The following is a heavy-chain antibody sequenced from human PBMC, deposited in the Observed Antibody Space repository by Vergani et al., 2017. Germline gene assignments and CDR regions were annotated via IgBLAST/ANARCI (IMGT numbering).Heavy chain of an antibody. V-gene: IGHV1-46*01. D-gene: IGHD2-15*01. CDR2: INPSGGST. Sequence: QVQLVQSGAEVKKPWASVKVSCKASGYTFTSDYMHWVRQAPGQGLEWMGIINPSGGSTSYAQKFQGRVTMTRDTSTSTVYMELSSLRSEDTAIYYCARGLSGYCSGDKCYIHPWFDSWGPGTLVTVSS. CDR3: ARGLSGYCSGDKCYIHPWFDS. J-gene: IGHJ5*01. CDR1: GYTFTSDY.